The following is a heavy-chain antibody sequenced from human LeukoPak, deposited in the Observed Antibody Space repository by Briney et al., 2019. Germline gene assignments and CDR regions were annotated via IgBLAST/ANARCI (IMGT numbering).Heavy chain of an antibody. Sequence: GGSLRLSCAASGFTFSSFGTNWVRQAPGKGLEWVSCISGSSSYIYYSDSVKGRFTISRDNAKNSLYLQMNSLRAEDTAVYYCVRANGAVAGTFWFDPWGQGTLVTVSS. CDR3: VRANGAVAGTFWFDP. CDR1: GFTFSSFG. V-gene: IGHV3-21*01. CDR2: ISGSSSYI. J-gene: IGHJ5*02. D-gene: IGHD6-19*01.